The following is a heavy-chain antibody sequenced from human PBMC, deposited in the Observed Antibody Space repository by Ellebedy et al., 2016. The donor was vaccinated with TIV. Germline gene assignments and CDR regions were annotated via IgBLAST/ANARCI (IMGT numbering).Heavy chain of an antibody. J-gene: IGHJ3*02. D-gene: IGHD3-9*01. V-gene: IGHV3-48*02. CDR1: GFTFSSYN. CDR3: ARDSPGWPAFDI. CDR2: ISSVLTI. Sequence: GGSLRLXXAASGFTFSSYNMSWVRQAPGKGLEWVSYISSVLTIYYADSVKGRFTISRDNAKNSLYLQLNSLRDEDTAVYYCARDSPGWPAFDIWGQGTMVTVSS.